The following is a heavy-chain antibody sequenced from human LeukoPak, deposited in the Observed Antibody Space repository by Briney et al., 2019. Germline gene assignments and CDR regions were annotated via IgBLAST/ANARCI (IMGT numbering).Heavy chain of an antibody. Sequence: ASVKVSCKASGYTFTSYAMHWVRQAPGQRLEWMGWINAGNGNTKYSQKFQGRVTITRDTSASTAYMGLSSLRSEDTAVYYCASGYSYGWDYFDYWGRGTLVTASS. CDR3: ASGYSYGWDYFDY. J-gene: IGHJ4*02. CDR1: GYTFTSYA. V-gene: IGHV1-3*01. CDR2: INAGNGNT. D-gene: IGHD5-18*01.